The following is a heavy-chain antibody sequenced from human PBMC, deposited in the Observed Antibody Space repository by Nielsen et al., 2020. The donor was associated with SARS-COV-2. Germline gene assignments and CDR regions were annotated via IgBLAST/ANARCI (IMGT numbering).Heavy chain of an antibody. D-gene: IGHD3-22*01. CDR2: ISWNSGSI. Sequence: SLKISCAASGFTFSSYWMHWVRQAPGKGLEWVSGISWNSGSIGYADSVKGRFTISRDNAKNSLYLQMNSLRAEDTALYYCAKGGDDSSYWGQGTLVTVSS. CDR1: GFTFSSYW. V-gene: IGHV3-9*01. CDR3: AKGGDDSSY. J-gene: IGHJ4*02.